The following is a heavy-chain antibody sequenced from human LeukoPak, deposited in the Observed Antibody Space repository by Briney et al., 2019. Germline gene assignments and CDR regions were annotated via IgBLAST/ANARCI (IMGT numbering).Heavy chain of an antibody. Sequence: GGSLRLSCEASGFIFSSYEMNWVRQAPGKGLEWVAVISYDGSNKYYADSVKGRFTISRDNSKNTLYLQMNSLRAEDTAVYYCARAKGIAAAVGDYWGQGTLVTVSS. CDR3: ARAKGIAAAVGDY. V-gene: IGHV3-30-3*01. J-gene: IGHJ4*02. CDR1: GFIFSSYE. CDR2: ISYDGSNK. D-gene: IGHD6-13*01.